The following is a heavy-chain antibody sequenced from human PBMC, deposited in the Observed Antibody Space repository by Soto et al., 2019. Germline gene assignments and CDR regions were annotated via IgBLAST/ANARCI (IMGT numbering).Heavy chain of an antibody. Sequence: QVQLVESGGGVVQPGRSLRLSCAASGFTFSSYGMHWVRQAPGKGLEWVAVISYDGSNKYYADSVKGRFTISRDNSKNTLYLQMNSLRAEDTAVYYCAKGSGGDYVPKKHRGYYFDYWGQGTLVTVSS. J-gene: IGHJ4*02. CDR1: GFTFSSYG. CDR3: AKGSGGDYVPKKHRGYYFDY. D-gene: IGHD4-17*01. V-gene: IGHV3-30*18. CDR2: ISYDGSNK.